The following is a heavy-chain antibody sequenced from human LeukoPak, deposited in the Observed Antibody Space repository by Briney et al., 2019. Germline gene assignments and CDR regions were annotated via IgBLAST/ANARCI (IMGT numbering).Heavy chain of an antibody. CDR3: AGTWSFDY. CDR2: ISGDGTTT. Sequence: GGSLRLSCAVSGCTFSNDWMHWVRQAPGKGLLWVSRISGDGTTTNYADSVKGRFTISRDNAKNMLYLQMDSLRAEDTAVYYCAGTWSFDYWGQGTLVTVSS. CDR1: GCTFSNDW. V-gene: IGHV3-74*01. J-gene: IGHJ4*02. D-gene: IGHD2-15*01.